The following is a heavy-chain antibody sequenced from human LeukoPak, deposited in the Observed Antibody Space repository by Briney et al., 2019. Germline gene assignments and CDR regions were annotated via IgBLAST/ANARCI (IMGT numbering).Heavy chain of an antibody. J-gene: IGHJ4*02. CDR3: ARDRSRSGSYYSPLYYFDY. D-gene: IGHD3-10*01. CDR2: ISGSGDST. CDR1: GFTFSSYA. Sequence: GESLRLSCAASGFTFSSYAMSWVRQAPGKGLEWVSAISGSGDSTYYADSVKGRFTISRDNSKNTLYLQMNSLRAEGTAVYYCARDRSRSGSYYSPLYYFDYWGQGTLVTVSS. V-gene: IGHV3-23*01.